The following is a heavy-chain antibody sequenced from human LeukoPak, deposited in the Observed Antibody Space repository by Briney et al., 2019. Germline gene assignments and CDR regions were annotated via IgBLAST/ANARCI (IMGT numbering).Heavy chain of an antibody. V-gene: IGHV4-30-4*01. Sequence: SQTLSLTCTVSGGSISSGDYYWSWIRRPPGKGLEWIGYIYYSGSTCYNPSLKSRVTISVDTSKNQFSLKLSSVTAADTAVYYCARVRKYCSGGSCAWFDPWGQGTLVTVSS. J-gene: IGHJ5*02. CDR3: ARVRKYCSGGSCAWFDP. CDR2: IYYSGST. D-gene: IGHD2-15*01. CDR1: GGSISSGDYY.